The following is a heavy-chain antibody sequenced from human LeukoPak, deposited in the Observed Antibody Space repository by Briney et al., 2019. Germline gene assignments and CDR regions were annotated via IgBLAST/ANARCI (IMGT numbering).Heavy chain of an antibody. CDR1: GGSFSGYY. J-gene: IGHJ4*02. D-gene: IGHD2-15*01. CDR3: ARLDCSGGSCYMDY. CDR2: INHSGST. V-gene: IGHV4-34*01. Sequence: PSETLSLTCAVYGGSFSGYYWSWIRQPPGKGLEWIGEINHSGSTNYNPSPKSRVTISVDTSKNQFSLKLSSVTAADTAVYYCARLDCSGGSCYMDYWGQGTLVTVSS.